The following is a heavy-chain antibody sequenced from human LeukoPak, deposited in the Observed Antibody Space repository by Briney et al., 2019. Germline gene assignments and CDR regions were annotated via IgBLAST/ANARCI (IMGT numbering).Heavy chain of an antibody. J-gene: IGHJ6*03. CDR1: GYTFTYYA. CDR2: INAGNGNT. D-gene: IGHD2-2*01. V-gene: IGHV1-3*03. CDR3: ARGRYCSSSSCSYYYMDV. Sequence: ASVKVSCKASGYTFTYYAIHWVRQAPGQRVEWVGWINAGNGNTKYSLEFQARHTITRDTSASTAYMELSRLRSEDVAVYYCARGRYCSSSSCSYYYMDVWGKGTTVTVSS.